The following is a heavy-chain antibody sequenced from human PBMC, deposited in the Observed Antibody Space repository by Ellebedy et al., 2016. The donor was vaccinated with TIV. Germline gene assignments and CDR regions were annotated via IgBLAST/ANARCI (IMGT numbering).Heavy chain of an antibody. D-gene: IGHD1-1*01. Sequence: ASVKVSCKASGYTFTAYHIHWVRQAPGQGLEWMGWINPNNSDTKYAQKFQGRVTMTRDTSISTAYMDLSRLRSDDTAVYYCARDPPRTGDSYFDLWGRGTLVTVSS. V-gene: IGHV1-2*02. J-gene: IGHJ2*01. CDR1: GYTFTAYH. CDR3: ARDPPRTGDSYFDL. CDR2: INPNNSDT.